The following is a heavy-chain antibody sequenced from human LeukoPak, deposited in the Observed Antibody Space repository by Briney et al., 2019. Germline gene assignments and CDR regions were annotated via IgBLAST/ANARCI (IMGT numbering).Heavy chain of an antibody. J-gene: IGHJ6*02. CDR3: ARYHQTQLIYSSSWYWEGYYYYGMDV. V-gene: IGHV1-2*06. Sequence: GASVKVSCKASGYTFTGYYMHWVRQAPGQGLEWMGRINPNSGGTNYAQKLQGRVTMTTDTSTSTAYMELRSLRSDDTAVYYCARYHQTQLIYSSSWYWEGYYYYGMDVWGQGTTVTVSS. D-gene: IGHD6-13*01. CDR2: INPNSGGT. CDR1: GYTFTGYY.